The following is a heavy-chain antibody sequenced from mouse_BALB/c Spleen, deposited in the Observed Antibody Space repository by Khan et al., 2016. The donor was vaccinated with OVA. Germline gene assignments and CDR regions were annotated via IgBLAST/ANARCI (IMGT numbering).Heavy chain of an antibody. V-gene: IGHV1S136*01. CDR2: IYPNNDGP. Sequence: EVQLQESGPELVKPGASVKMSCKASGYTFTSYVMHWVKQKPGQGLEWIGYIYPNNDGPEYNEKFKGKATLTSDKSSSTAYMELSSLTSEDSAVYYCARVVYYGKGFAYWGQGTLVTVSA. CDR1: GYTFTSYV. CDR3: ARVVYYGKGFAY. J-gene: IGHJ3*01. D-gene: IGHD2-1*01.